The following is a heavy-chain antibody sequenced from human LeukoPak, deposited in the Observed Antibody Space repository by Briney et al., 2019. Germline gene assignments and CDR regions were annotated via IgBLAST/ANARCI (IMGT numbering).Heavy chain of an antibody. V-gene: IGHV3-21*01. CDR2: ISSSSSYI. J-gene: IGHJ2*01. Sequence: PGGSLRLSCAASGFPISTNGMSWVRQAPGKGLEWVSSISSSSSYIYYADSVKGRFTISRDNARNSLYLQMNSLRAEDTAVYYCARDGLAAATLHWCFDLWGRGTLVTVSS. CDR1: GFPISTNG. D-gene: IGHD2-15*01. CDR3: ARDGLAAATLHWCFDL.